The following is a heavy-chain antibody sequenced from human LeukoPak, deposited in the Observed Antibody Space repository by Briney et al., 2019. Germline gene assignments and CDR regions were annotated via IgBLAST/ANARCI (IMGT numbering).Heavy chain of an antibody. CDR3: ARVLNYGGNSGPSYYYYGMDV. CDR2: ISSSSSYI. V-gene: IGHV3-11*06. D-gene: IGHD4-23*01. CDR1: GFTFSDYY. J-gene: IGHJ6*02. Sequence: PGGSLRLSCAASGFTFSDYYMSWIRQAPGKGLEWVSSISSSSSYIYYADSVKGRFTISRDNAKNSLYLQMNSLRAEDTAVYYCARVLNYGGNSGPSYYYYGMDVWGQGTTVTVSS.